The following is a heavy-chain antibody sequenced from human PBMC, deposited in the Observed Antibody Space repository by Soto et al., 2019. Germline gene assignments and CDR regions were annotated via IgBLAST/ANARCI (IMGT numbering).Heavy chain of an antibody. CDR3: AIGGRLDDRFLEWLFGY. J-gene: IGHJ4*02. D-gene: IGHD3-3*01. CDR2: ISSGSSYI. CDR1: GFTFSSYN. V-gene: IGHV3-21*04. Sequence: VASLRLSCAASGFTFSSYNVNWVRQAPGKGLEWVSSISSGSSYIYYADSVKGRFTISRDNAKSSLYLQMNSLRAENTAVYYCAIGGRLDDRFLEWLFGYWRQGTLV.